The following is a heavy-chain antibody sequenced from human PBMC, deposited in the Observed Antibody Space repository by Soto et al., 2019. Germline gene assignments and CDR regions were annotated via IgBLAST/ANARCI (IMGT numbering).Heavy chain of an antibody. Sequence: GGSLRLSCAASGFTFTNYDMLWVRQAPGKGLEWVSTFGSAGDIYYSDSVKGRFTISRDNARNSLYLQMNSLRAADTAVYYCGRGGTNWDYYYYGMDVWGQGT. CDR1: GFTFTNYD. CDR2: FGSAGDI. D-gene: IGHD1-7*01. J-gene: IGHJ6*02. V-gene: IGHV3-13*01. CDR3: GRGGTNWDYYYYGMDV.